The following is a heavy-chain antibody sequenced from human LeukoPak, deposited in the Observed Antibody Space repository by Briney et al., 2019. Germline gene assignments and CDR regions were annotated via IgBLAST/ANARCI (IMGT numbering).Heavy chain of an antibody. D-gene: IGHD2-8*01. V-gene: IGHV4-59*08. J-gene: IGHJ3*02. CDR3: ARLNRVGPCDAFDI. CDR1: GGSISSYY. Sequence: SETLSLTCAVSGGSISSYYWSWIRQPPGKGLEWIGYIYYSGSTNYNPSLKSRVTISVDMSKNQFSLKLSSVTAADTAVYYCARLNRVGPCDAFDIWGQGTMVTVSS. CDR2: IYYSGST.